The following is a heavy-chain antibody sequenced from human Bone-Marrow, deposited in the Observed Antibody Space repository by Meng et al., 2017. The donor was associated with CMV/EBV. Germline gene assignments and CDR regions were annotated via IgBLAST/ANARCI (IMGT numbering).Heavy chain of an antibody. J-gene: IGHJ4*02. CDR2: ISAYNGNT. D-gene: IGHD2-2*01. Sequence: ASVKVSCKASGYTFTSYGISWVRQAPGQGLEWMGWISAYNGNTNYAQKLQGRVTMTTDTSTSTAYMELSRLRSDDTAVYYCARGYCSSTSCYPRSLMKRSFDYWGQGTLVTVSS. CDR3: ARGYCSSTSCYPRSLMKRSFDY. V-gene: IGHV1-18*01. CDR1: GYTFTSYG.